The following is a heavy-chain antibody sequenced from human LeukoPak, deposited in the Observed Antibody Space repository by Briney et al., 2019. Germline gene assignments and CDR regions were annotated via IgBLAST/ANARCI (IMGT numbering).Heavy chain of an antibody. CDR1: GGSIISYY. J-gene: IGHJ4*02. CDR3: ARQILTAMAYFDY. V-gene: IGHV4-4*07. D-gene: IGHD5-18*01. Sequence: SETLSLTCTVSGGSIISYYWSWIRQPAGKGLEWIGHIYTSGSTNNNPSLKSRVTMSVDTSKNQFSLRLSSVTAADTAVYYCARQILTAMAYFDYWGQGTLVTVSS. CDR2: IYTSGST.